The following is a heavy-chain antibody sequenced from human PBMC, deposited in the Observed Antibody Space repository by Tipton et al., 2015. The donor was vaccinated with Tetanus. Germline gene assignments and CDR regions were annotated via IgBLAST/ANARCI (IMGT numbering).Heavy chain of an antibody. J-gene: IGHJ4*02. V-gene: IGHV3-11*01. CDR2: ISSSGSTI. CDR1: GFTFSDYY. D-gene: IGHD5-24*01. CDR3: ARGGRRDGCNFRSPSPGHTLN. Sequence: SLRLSCAASGFTFSDYYMSWIRQAPGKGLEWVSYISSSGSTIYYADSEKGRFTISRDNAKNSLYLQMTSLRAEDTAVYYCARGGRRDGCNFRSPSPGHTLNWGQGALVTVSS.